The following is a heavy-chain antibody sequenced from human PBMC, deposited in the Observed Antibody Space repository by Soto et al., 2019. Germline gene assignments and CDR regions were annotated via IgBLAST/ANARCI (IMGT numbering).Heavy chain of an antibody. J-gene: IGHJ2*01. CDR2: IYYSGST. D-gene: IGHD3-22*01. CDR3: ARVWSYYDSSGYLEYFDL. Sequence: QVQLQESGPGLVKPSETLSLTCTVSGGSISSYYWSWIRQPPGKGLEWIGYIYYSGSTNYNPSLKSRVTISVDTSKNQFSLKLSSVTAADTAVYYCARVWSYYDSSGYLEYFDLWGRGTLVTVSS. CDR1: GGSISSYY. V-gene: IGHV4-59*01.